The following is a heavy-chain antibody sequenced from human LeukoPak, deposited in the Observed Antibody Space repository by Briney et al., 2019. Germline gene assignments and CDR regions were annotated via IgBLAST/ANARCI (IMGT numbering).Heavy chain of an antibody. J-gene: IGHJ6*02. CDR2: IYYTGST. D-gene: IGHD2-15*01. Sequence: SETLSLTCTVSGGSIINYYWNWIRQPPGKGLEWIGSIYYTGSTNYNPSLRSRVTISVDTSKSQFSLRLTSVTAADTAIYYCARVVPTSYYYYGMDFWGQGTTVTVSS. CDR1: GGSIINYY. V-gene: IGHV4-59*01. CDR3: ARVVPTSYYYYGMDF.